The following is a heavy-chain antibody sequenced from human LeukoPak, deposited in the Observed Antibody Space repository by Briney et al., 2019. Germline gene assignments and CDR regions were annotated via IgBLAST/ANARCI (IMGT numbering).Heavy chain of an antibody. D-gene: IGHD3-22*01. CDR1: GFTFSSYA. Sequence: PGGSLRLFCAASGFTFSSYAMSWVRQAPGKGLEWVSAISGSGGSTYYADSVKGRFTISRDNSKNTLYLQMNSLRAEDTAVYYCARTYYYDSSGRHLDYWGQGTLVTVSS. V-gene: IGHV3-23*01. CDR2: ISGSGGST. CDR3: ARTYYYDSSGRHLDY. J-gene: IGHJ4*02.